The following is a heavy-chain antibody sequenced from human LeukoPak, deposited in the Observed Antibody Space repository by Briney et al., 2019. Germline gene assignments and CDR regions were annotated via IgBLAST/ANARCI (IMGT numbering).Heavy chain of an antibody. D-gene: IGHD4-17*01. J-gene: IGHJ4*02. CDR1: GFTFSNYE. CDR3: ASFMTTVTIPDY. V-gene: IGHV3-7*02. Sequence: PGGSLRLSCAASGFTFSNYEMNWVRQAPGKGLEWVAHIKEDGSMLSYADSVKGRFTISRDNAKSSLYLQMNSLSAEDTAVYYCASFMTTVTIPDYWGQGTLVTVSS. CDR2: IKEDGSML.